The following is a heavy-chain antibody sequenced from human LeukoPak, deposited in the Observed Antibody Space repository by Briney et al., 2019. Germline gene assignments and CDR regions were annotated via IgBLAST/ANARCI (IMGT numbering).Heavy chain of an antibody. J-gene: IGHJ4*02. V-gene: IGHV1-2*02. D-gene: IGHD6-19*01. Sequence: GASVKVPCKASGYTFTGYYIHWVRQAPGQGLEWMGWIIPDSGDTSYAQSFQGRVTMTRDTSISTAYMGLNRLRSDDTAVYYCARWGWLVKWGQGTLVTVSS. CDR1: GYTFTGYY. CDR2: IIPDSGDT. CDR3: ARWGWLVK.